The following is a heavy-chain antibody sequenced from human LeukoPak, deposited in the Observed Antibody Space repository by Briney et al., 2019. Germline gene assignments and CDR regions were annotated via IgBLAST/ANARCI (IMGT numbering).Heavy chain of an antibody. V-gene: IGHV3-74*01. CDR2: INSDGSSA. J-gene: IGHJ5*02. Sequence: GGSLRLSCAASGFTLRTYWMHWVRQAPGKGLAWVSRINSDGSSASYADSVKGRFTISRDNAKNTLYLQMNSLRAEDTAVYYCARDPHGSGSSWGQGTLVTVSS. D-gene: IGHD3-10*01. CDR1: GFTLRTYW. CDR3: ARDPHGSGSS.